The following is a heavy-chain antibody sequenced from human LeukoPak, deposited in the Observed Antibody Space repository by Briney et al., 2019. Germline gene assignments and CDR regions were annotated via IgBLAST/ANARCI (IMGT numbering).Heavy chain of an antibody. J-gene: IGHJ4*02. CDR3: ARDSGTSCYDY. V-gene: IGHV4-59*01. CDR2: IYYSGST. Sequence: PSETLSLTCTVSGGSISSYYWSWIRQPPGKELEWIGYIYYSGSTNYNPSLKSRVTISVDTSKNQFSLKLSSVTAADTAVYYCARDSGTSCYDYWGQGTLVTVSS. CDR1: GGSISSYY. D-gene: IGHD2-2*01.